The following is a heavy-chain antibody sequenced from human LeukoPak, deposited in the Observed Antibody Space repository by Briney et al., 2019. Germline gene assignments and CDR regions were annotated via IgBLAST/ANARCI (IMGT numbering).Heavy chain of an antibody. V-gene: IGHV1-69*06. CDR2: IIPIFGTA. CDR3: ARGKYYDSSGYPI. CDR1: GYTFTGYY. Sequence: SVKVSCKASGYTFTGYYMHWVRQAPGQGLEWMGGIIPIFGTANYAQKFQGRVTITADKSTSTAYMELSSLRSEDTAVYYCARGKYYDSSGYPIWGQGTMVTVSS. J-gene: IGHJ3*02. D-gene: IGHD3-22*01.